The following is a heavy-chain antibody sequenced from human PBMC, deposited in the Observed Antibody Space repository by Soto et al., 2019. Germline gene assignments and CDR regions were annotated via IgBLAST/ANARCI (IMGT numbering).Heavy chain of an antibody. CDR2: INPNSGGT. V-gene: IGHV1-2*04. CDR1: GYTFTGYY. CDR3: ARGLTEDAFDI. Sequence: ASVKVSCKASGYTFTGYYMHWVRQAPGQGLEWMGWINPNSGGTNYAQKFQGWVTMTRDTSISTAYMELSRLRSDDAAFYYCARGLTEDAFDIWGQGTMVTVSS. D-gene: IGHD7-27*01. J-gene: IGHJ3*02.